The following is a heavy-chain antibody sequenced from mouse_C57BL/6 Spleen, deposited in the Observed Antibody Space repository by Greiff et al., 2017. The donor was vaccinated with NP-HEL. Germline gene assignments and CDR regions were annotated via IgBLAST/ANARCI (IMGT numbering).Heavy chain of an antibody. CDR1: GYTFTSYW. J-gene: IGHJ2*01. CDR3: ARRGIYYYGSSYDY. CDR2: IDPSDSYT. V-gene: IGHV1-69*01. Sequence: QVQLQQSGAELVMPGASVKLSCKASGYTFTSYWMHWVKQRPGQGLEWIGEIDPSDSYTNYNQKFKGKSTLTVDKSSSTAYMQLSSLTSEDSAVYYCARRGIYYYGSSYDYWGQGTTLTVSS. D-gene: IGHD1-1*01.